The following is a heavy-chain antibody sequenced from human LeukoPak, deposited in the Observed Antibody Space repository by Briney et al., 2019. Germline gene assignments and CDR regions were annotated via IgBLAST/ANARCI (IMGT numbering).Heavy chain of an antibody. J-gene: IGHJ6*03. V-gene: IGHV4-38-2*02. D-gene: IGHD3-22*01. CDR1: GYSISSGYY. Sequence: KPSETLSLTCTVSGYSISSGYYWGWIRPPPGKGLEWVGGIYHSGSTYYNPSLKSRVTISVDTSKNQFSLKLSSVTAADTAVYYCARALDYYDSSGYYSYYYYMDVWGKGTTVTVSS. CDR2: IYHSGST. CDR3: ARALDYYDSSGYYSYYYYMDV.